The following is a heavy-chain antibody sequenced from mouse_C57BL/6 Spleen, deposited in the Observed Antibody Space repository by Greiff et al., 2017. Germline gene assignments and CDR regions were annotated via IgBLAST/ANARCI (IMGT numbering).Heavy chain of an antibody. CDR2: ISDGGSYT. Sequence: EVQLVESGGGLVKPGGSLKLSCAASGFTFSSYAMSWVRQTPEKRLEWVATISDGGSYTYYPANVKGRFTIYRDNAKNNLYLQMSHLKSEDTAMYYCARIGVYDGRAGFAGWGHGALVTVAA. V-gene: IGHV5-4*01. J-gene: IGHJ3*01. CDR1: GFTFSSYA. CDR3: ARIGVYDGRAGFAG. D-gene: IGHD2-3*01.